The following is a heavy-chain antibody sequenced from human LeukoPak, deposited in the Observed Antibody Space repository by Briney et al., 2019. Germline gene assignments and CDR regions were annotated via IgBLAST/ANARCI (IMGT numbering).Heavy chain of an antibody. Sequence: PSETLSLTCAVSGYSISSGYYWGWIRQPPGRGLEWIGSIYHSGSTYYNPSLKSRVTISVDTSKNQFSLKLSSVTAADTAVYYCARMGYYYDSSRFDPWGQGTLVTVSS. V-gene: IGHV4-38-2*01. CDR3: ARMGYYYDSSRFDP. D-gene: IGHD3-22*01. J-gene: IGHJ5*02. CDR1: GYSISSGYY. CDR2: IYHSGST.